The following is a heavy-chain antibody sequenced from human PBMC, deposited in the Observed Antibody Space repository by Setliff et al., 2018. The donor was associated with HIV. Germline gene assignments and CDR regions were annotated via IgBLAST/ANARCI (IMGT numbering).Heavy chain of an antibody. J-gene: IGHJ4*02. CDR3: ARDPSDGYGHFDY. CDR2: FTNRGST. Sequence: PSETLSLTCTVSGGSMNSENNHWGWFRQPAGKGLEWIGRFTNRGSTDYNPSLKSRVTISIDRSRNQFSLELSAVTAADTAVYFCARDPSDGYGHFDYWGQGALVTVSS. V-gene: IGHV4-61*02. CDR1: GGSMNSENNH. D-gene: IGHD5-18*01.